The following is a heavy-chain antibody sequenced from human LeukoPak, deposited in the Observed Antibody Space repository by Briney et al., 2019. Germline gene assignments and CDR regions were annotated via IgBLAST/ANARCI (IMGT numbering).Heavy chain of an antibody. Sequence: PSETPSLTCTVSGGSISSSSYYWGWLRQPPGKGLEWIGSIYYSGSTYYNPSLKSRVTISVDTSKNQFSLKLSSVTAADTAVYYCASPLWFGELGGSYAFDIWGQGTMVTVSS. D-gene: IGHD3-10*01. CDR1: GGSISSSSYY. V-gene: IGHV4-39*01. CDR3: ASPLWFGELGGSYAFDI. CDR2: IYYSGST. J-gene: IGHJ3*02.